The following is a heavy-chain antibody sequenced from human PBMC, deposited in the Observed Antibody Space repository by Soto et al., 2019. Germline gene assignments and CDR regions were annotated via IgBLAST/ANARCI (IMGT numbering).Heavy chain of an antibody. Sequence: GASEKVSCKACGGTFSRYAISWVRQAPGQGLEGMGGINPIFGTANYAQKFQGRVTITADKSTSTAYMELSSLRSEDTAVYYCARDNFYGGNSVSAYYYGMDVWGQGTTVTVSS. D-gene: IGHD4-17*01. V-gene: IGHV1-69*06. CDR2: INPIFGTA. J-gene: IGHJ6*02. CDR1: GGTFSRYA. CDR3: ARDNFYGGNSVSAYYYGMDV.